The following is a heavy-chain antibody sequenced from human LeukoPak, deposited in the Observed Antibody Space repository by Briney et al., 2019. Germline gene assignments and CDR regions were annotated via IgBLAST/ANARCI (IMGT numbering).Heavy chain of an antibody. Sequence: PSETLSLTCAVYGGSFSGYYWSWIRQPPGKGLEWIGEINHSGSTNYNPSLKSRVTISVDTSKNQFSLKLSSVTAADTAVYYCARAPSSSWCPNWFDPWGQGTLVTVSS. CDR1: GGSFSGYY. CDR3: ARAPSSSWCPNWFDP. CDR2: INHSGST. J-gene: IGHJ5*02. V-gene: IGHV4-34*01. D-gene: IGHD6-13*01.